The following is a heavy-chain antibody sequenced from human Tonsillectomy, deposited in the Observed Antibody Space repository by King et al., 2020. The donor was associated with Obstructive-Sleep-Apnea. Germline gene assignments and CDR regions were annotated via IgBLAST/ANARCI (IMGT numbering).Heavy chain of an antibody. D-gene: IGHD6-19*01. CDR1: GFTFDDYA. Sequence: VQLVESGGVVVQPGGSLRLSCAASGFTFDDYAMHWVRQAPGKGLEWVSLISWDGGSTYYADSVKGRFTISRDNSKNSLYLQMNSLGAEDTALYYCAKDLYNSGWSPLDYWGQGTLVTVSS. J-gene: IGHJ4*02. CDR3: AKDLYNSGWSPLDY. V-gene: IGHV3-43D*03. CDR2: ISWDGGST.